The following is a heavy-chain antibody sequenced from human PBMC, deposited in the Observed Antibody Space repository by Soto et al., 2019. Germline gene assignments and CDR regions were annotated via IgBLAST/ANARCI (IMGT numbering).Heavy chain of an antibody. D-gene: IGHD6-6*01. J-gene: IGHJ4*02. CDR2: ISSNGNYI. CDR3: ARMGGWSVAALKAPLDY. CDR1: GFTFSSYS. Sequence: EVQLVESGGGLVKPGGSLRLSCAASGFTFSSYSMIWVRQAPGKGLEWVSSISSNGNYIYYADSVKGRFTISRDSAKSSLSLQMSSLRAEDTAVYYCARMGGWSVAALKAPLDYWGQGTLVTVSS. V-gene: IGHV3-21*01.